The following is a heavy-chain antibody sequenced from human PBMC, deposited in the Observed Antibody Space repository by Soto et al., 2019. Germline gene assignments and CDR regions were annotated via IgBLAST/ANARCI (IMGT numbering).Heavy chain of an antibody. Sequence: ASVKVSCKPSRDTCTDLYIHWVRQAPGQGLEWMGWIDPRSGDRRITQKFQGRVTMTRDTSTSTVYMELTSLTSDDTAVYYCARDTSGPLDYWGQGTLVTVSS. J-gene: IGHJ4*02. CDR1: RDTCTDLY. CDR2: IDPRSGDR. CDR3: ARDTSGPLDY. V-gene: IGHV1-2*02. D-gene: IGHD2-8*02.